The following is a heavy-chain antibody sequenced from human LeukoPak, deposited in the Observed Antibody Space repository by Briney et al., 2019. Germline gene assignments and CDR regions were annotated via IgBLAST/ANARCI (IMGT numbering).Heavy chain of an antibody. CDR1: GFTVSNNY. Sequence: GGSLRLSCAASGFTVSNNYMTWVRQAPGKGLEWVSVIYSGGRTYYADSVKGRFTISRDNSKNTLYLQMNSLRAEDTAVYYCARDLTVGGFGELGYWGQGTLVTVSS. J-gene: IGHJ4*02. CDR2: IYSGGRT. CDR3: ARDLTVGGFGELGY. V-gene: IGHV3-53*01. D-gene: IGHD3-10*01.